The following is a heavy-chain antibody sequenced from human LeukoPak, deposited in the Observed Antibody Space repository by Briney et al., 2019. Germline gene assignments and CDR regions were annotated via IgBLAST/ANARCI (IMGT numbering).Heavy chain of an antibody. J-gene: IGHJ4*02. Sequence: GGPLRLSCAPSGFTFSLYEMNWVRQAPGKGLEWVSYNSTSGDTIYYADSVKGRFTISRDNAKNSLYLQMNSLRAEDTAVYYCAREVGVYFDYWGQGTLVTV. CDR3: AREVGVYFDY. D-gene: IGHD1-26*01. V-gene: IGHV3-48*03. CDR1: GFTFSLYE. CDR2: NSTSGDTI.